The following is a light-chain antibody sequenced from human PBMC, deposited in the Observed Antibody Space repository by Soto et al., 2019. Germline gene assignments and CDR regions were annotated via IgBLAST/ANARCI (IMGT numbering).Light chain of an antibody. CDR3: QVWHGTSVRV. V-gene: IGLV3-21*02. CDR2: DDR. J-gene: IGLJ2*01. Sequence: SYELTQPPSVSVAPGQTASITCGGNNIGAKGVHWYQQKNPGQAPVLVVFDDRARPSAIPERFSGSNSGNTATLTISRVEAGDEADYYCQVWHGTSVRVFGGGTKLTVL. CDR1: NIGAKG.